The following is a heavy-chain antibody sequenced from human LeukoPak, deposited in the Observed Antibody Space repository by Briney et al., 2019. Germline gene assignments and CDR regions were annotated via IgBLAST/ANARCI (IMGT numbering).Heavy chain of an antibody. Sequence: SETLSVTCTVSGGSISSGDFYWSWIRQPPGKGLEWNGYIYYSGSTYYNPSLKSRVTVSVDTSKNQFSLKLNSVTAADTALYHCARSSAPAPTGAAAGILAFDYGGQGTLVTVSS. CDR1: GGSISSGDFY. V-gene: IGHV4-30-4*01. CDR2: IYYSGST. CDR3: ARSSAPAPTGAAAGILAFDY. J-gene: IGHJ4*02. D-gene: IGHD6-13*01.